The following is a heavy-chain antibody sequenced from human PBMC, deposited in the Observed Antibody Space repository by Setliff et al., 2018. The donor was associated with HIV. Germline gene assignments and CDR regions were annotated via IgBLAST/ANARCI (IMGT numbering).Heavy chain of an antibody. CDR2: IGSKAYGGTT. Sequence: GESLKISCEASGFSFVSHAMNWVRQTPGKGLEWVGFIGSKAYGGTTEYAASVKGRFTISRDDSKSIAYLQMNSLKTEDTAVYYCTRLRGYSYGLASYYYYYMDVWGKGTTVTVSS. V-gene: IGHV3-49*04. CDR3: TRLRGYSYGLASYYYYYMDV. J-gene: IGHJ6*03. CDR1: GFSFVSHA. D-gene: IGHD5-18*01.